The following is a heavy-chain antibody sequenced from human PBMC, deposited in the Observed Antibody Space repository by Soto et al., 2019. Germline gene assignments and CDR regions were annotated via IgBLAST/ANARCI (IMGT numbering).Heavy chain of an antibody. J-gene: IGHJ6*03. D-gene: IGHD3-16*02. CDR3: ARETMITFGGVIVHYYYYYMDV. CDR2: IKGDGSIT. CDR1: EFTFSNYL. Sequence: GGSLRLSCAASEFTFSNYLMHWVRQAPGKGLVWVSRIKGDGSITNYADSVKGRFTISRDNAKNSLYLQMNSLRAEDTAVYYCARETMITFGGVIVHYYYYYMDVWGKGTTVTVSS. V-gene: IGHV3-74*01.